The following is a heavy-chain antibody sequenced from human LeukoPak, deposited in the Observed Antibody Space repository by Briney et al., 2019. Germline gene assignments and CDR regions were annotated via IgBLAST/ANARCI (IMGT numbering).Heavy chain of an antibody. CDR2: IYYSGST. V-gene: IGHV4-61*01. CDR3: ARDRLGRYYYYMDV. CDR1: GGSVSSGSYY. D-gene: IGHD3-9*01. Sequence: SETLSLTCTVSGGSVSSGSYYWSWIRQPPGKGLEWIGYIYYSGSTNYNPSLKSRVTISVDTSKNQFSLKLSSVTAADTAVYYCARDRLGRYYYYMDVWGQGTTVTVSS. J-gene: IGHJ6*03.